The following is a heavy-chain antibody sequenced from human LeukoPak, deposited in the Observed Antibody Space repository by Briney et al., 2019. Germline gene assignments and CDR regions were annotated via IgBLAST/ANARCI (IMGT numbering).Heavy chain of an antibody. V-gene: IGHV1-24*01. CDR1: GYTFTSYY. Sequence: ASVKVSCKASGYTFTSYYMHWVRQAPGKGLEWMGGFDPEDGETIYAQKFQGRVTMTEDTSTDTAYMELSSLRSEDTAVYYCATVDVSVGDYLWFDPWGQGTLVTVSS. D-gene: IGHD4-17*01. CDR3: ATVDVSVGDYLWFDP. J-gene: IGHJ5*02. CDR2: FDPEDGET.